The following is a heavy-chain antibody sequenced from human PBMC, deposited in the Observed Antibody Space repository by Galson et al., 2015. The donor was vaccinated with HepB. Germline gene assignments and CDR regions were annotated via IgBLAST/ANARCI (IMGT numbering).Heavy chain of an antibody. CDR3: AHRAYGSSWWDY. D-gene: IGHD6-19*01. V-gene: IGHV2-5*02. J-gene: IGHJ4*02. CDR2: IYWDGDK. Sequence: PALVKPTQTLTLTCTFSGFSLSTSGVGVGWIRQPPGKALEWLALIYWDGDKRYSPSLKSRVTITKDTSKNQVILTMTNMDPVDTATYYCAHRAYGSSWWDYWGQGTLVTVSS. CDR1: GFSLSTSGVG.